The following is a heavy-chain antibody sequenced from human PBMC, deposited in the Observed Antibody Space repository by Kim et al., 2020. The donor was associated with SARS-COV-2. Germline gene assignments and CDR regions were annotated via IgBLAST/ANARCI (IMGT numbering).Heavy chain of an antibody. D-gene: IGHD2-2*01. CDR2: ISSSGSTI. V-gene: IGHV3-11*04. CDR1: GFTFSDYY. CDR3: ATAVSTDWFDP. J-gene: IGHJ5*02. Sequence: GGSLRLSCAASGFTFSDYYMSWIRQAPGKGLEWVSHISSSGSTIYYADSVKGRFTISRDNAKNSLYLQMNSLRAEDTAVYYCATAVSTDWFDPWGQGTLVTVSS.